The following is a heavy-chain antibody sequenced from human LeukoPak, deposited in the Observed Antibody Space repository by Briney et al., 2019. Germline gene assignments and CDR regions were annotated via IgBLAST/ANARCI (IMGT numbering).Heavy chain of an antibody. CDR3: AKDKGWSYSSGHFDY. CDR2: ISWNSGSI. J-gene: IGHJ4*02. CDR1: GFTFDDYA. V-gene: IGHV3-9*01. D-gene: IGHD6-19*01. Sequence: GGSPRLSCAASGFTFDDYAMHWVRQAPGKGLEWVSGISWNSGSIGYADSVKGRFTISRDNAKNSLYLQMNSLRAEDTALYYCAKDKGWSYSSGHFDYWGQGTLVTVSS.